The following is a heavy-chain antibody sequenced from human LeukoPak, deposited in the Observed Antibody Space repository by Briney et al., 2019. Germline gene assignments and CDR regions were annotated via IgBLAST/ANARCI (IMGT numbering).Heavy chain of an antibody. V-gene: IGHV3-23*01. CDR3: AKRKEVRFLEWLLISHFDY. CDR2: ISGSGGST. Sequence: GGSLRLSCAASGFTFSSYAMSWVRQAPGKGLEWVSAISGSGGSTYYADSVKGRFTISRDNSKNTLYLQMNSLGAEDTAVYYCAKRKEVRFLEWLLISHFDYWGQGTLVTVSS. CDR1: GFTFSSYA. J-gene: IGHJ4*02. D-gene: IGHD3-3*01.